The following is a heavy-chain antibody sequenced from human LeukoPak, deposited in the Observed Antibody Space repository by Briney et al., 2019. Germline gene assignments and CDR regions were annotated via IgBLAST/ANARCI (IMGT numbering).Heavy chain of an antibody. D-gene: IGHD3-22*01. J-gene: IGHJ4*02. Sequence: PGGSLRLSCAASGFSFSSYGIHWVRQAPGKGLEWVAVIGYDGSNKYYADSAKGRFTISRDNSKNTLYLQMNSLRTEDTAVYFCAKEIYYDSSAFFDYWGQGTLVTVSS. CDR2: IGYDGSNK. CDR3: AKEIYYDSSAFFDY. V-gene: IGHV3-30*18. CDR1: GFSFSSYG.